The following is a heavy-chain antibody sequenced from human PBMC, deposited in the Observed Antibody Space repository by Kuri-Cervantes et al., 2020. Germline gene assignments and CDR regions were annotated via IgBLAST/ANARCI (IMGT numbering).Heavy chain of an antibody. CDR1: GFTFSSYA. V-gene: IGHV3-23*01. CDR3: AKDLYRDDFLGVFDY. D-gene: IGHD3-3*01. Sequence: GGSLRLSCAASGFTFSSYAMSWVRQAPGKGLEWVSAISGSGGSTYYADSVKGRFTISRYNSKNTLYLQMNSLRAEDTAVYYCAKDLYRDDFLGVFDYWGQGTLVTVSS. CDR2: ISGSGGST. J-gene: IGHJ4*02.